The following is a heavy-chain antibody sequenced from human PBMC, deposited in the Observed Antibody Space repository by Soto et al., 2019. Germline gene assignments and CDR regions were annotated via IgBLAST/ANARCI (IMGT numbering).Heavy chain of an antibody. CDR3: ARDGRGYSGYDYYFDY. J-gene: IGHJ4*02. CDR1: SGSISSSNW. Sequence: QVQLQESGPGLVKPSGTLSLTCAVSSGSISSSNWWSWVRQPPGKGLEWIGEIYHSGSTNYNPSLKLRVTISVDKSKNQFSLKLSSVTAADTAVYYCARDGRGYSGYDYYFDYWGQGTLVTVSS. CDR2: IYHSGST. D-gene: IGHD5-12*01. V-gene: IGHV4-4*02.